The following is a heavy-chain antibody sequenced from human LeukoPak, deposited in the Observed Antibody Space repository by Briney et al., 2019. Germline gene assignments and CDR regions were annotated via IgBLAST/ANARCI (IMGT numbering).Heavy chain of an antibody. D-gene: IGHD4-17*01. V-gene: IGHV4-4*02. J-gene: IGHJ2*01. CDR2: IYHSGST. CDR1: GGSISSGHW. CDR3: ARDSTVRSWHFDL. Sequence: KPSGTLSLTCAVSGGSISSGHWWTWVRQPPGKGLEWIGEIYHSGSTDYNPSLKSRVTISVDKSKNQFSLNLSFVTAADTAVYYCARDSTVRSWHFDLWGRGTLVTVSS.